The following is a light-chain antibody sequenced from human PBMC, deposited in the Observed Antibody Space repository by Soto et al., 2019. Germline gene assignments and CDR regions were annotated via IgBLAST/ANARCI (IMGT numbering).Light chain of an antibody. Sequence: QSVLTQPPSVSGAPGQRVTISCTGSSSNIGAGYDEHWYQQLPGTAPKLLIYGNSNRPSGVPDRFSGSKSGTSASLAITGLQAEDEADYYCQSYDSSVLFGGGTKLTVL. V-gene: IGLV1-40*01. J-gene: IGLJ2*01. CDR1: SSNIGAGYD. CDR3: QSYDSSVL. CDR2: GNS.